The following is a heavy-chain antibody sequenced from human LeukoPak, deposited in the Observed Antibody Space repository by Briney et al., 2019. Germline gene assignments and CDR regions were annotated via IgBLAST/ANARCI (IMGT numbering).Heavy chain of an antibody. D-gene: IGHD6-13*01. CDR3: AKEGLGSSWYPNYFDY. Sequence: PGGSLRLSCAASGFTLSAYAMHWVRQAPGKGLEWVALISYDGSNKYYADFVKGRFTISRDSSKNTLYLQVNSLRAEDTAVYYCAKEGLGSSWYPNYFDYWGQGTLVTASS. J-gene: IGHJ4*02. CDR2: ISYDGSNK. CDR1: GFTLSAYA. V-gene: IGHV3-30*18.